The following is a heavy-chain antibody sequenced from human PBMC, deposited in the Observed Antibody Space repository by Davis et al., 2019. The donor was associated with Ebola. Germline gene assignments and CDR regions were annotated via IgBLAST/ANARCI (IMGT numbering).Heavy chain of an antibody. CDR3: TREDWGSSYFDF. CDR1: GFTFSSYW. Sequence: GESLKISCAASGFTFSSYWMSWVRQAPVKGLEWVAMISHDGSDTNYADSVKGRFIISRDNYERTLYLQMNSLRDDDTAVYFCTREDWGSSYFDFWGQGTLVTVSS. V-gene: IGHV3-30*03. D-gene: IGHD7-27*01. CDR2: ISHDGSDT. J-gene: IGHJ4*02.